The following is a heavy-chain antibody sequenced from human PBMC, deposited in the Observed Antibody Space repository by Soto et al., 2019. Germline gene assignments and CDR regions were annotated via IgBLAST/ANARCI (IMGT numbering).Heavy chain of an antibody. Sequence: QLQLQESGPGLVKPSETLSLTCTVSGGSISSSSYYWGWIRQPPGKGLEWIGSIYYSGSTYYNPSLKSRVTISVDPSKNQFSLKLSSVTAADTAVYYCARLDYDSSGYYSAFDYWGQGTLVTVSS. CDR1: GGSISSSSYY. V-gene: IGHV4-39*01. D-gene: IGHD3-22*01. J-gene: IGHJ4*02. CDR2: IYYSGST. CDR3: ARLDYDSSGYYSAFDY.